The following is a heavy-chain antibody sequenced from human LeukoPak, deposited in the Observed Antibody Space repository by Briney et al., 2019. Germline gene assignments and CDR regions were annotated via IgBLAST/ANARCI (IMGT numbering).Heavy chain of an antibody. CDR1: GFTFSSYA. V-gene: IGHV3-23*01. J-gene: IGHJ6*03. CDR3: ALLRLGFYYYYYMDV. CDR2: ISGSGGST. Sequence: PGGSLRLSCAASGFTFSSYAMSWVRQAPGKGLEWVSAISGSGGSTYYADSVKGRFTISRDNSKNTLYLQMNSLRAEDTAVYYCALLRLGFYYYYYMDVWGKGTTVTVSS. D-gene: IGHD3-9*01.